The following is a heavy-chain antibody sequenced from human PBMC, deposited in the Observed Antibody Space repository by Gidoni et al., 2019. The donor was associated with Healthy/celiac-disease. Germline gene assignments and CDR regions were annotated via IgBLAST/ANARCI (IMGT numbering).Heavy chain of an antibody. D-gene: IGHD3-16*02. V-gene: IGHV3-15*01. CDR1: GFTFSNPW. CDR3: TPHYDYIWGSYRWD. CDR2: IKSKTDGGTT. J-gene: IGHJ4*02. Sequence: EVQLVESGGGLVKPGGSLRLSCAASGFTFSNPWMSWVRQAPGKGLEWVGRIKSKTDGGTTDYAAPVKGRFTISRDDSNNTLYLQMNSLKTEDTAVYYCTPHYDYIWGSYRWDWGQGTLVTVSS.